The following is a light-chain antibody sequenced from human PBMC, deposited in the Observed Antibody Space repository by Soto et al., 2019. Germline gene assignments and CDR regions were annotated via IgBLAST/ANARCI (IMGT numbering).Light chain of an antibody. Sequence: QSALTQPPSASGSPGQSVAISCRGTSSDVGGYNYVSWYQQHPGKAPKLMIYDVNKRPSGVPDRFSGSKSGNTASLTVSGLQAEDEADYYCISYAGSNKPAFGGGTKRTVL. V-gene: IGLV2-8*01. J-gene: IGLJ2*01. CDR3: ISYAGSNKPA. CDR2: DVN. CDR1: SSDVGGYNY.